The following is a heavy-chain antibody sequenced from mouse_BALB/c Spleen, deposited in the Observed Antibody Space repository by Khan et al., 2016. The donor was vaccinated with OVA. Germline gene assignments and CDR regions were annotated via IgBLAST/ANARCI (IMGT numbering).Heavy chain of an antibody. CDR2: IYPGNSEA. CDR1: GYSFTSYL. Sequence: VQLKESGTVLARPGSSVKMSCKTSGYSFTSYLIHWVKQRPGQGLEWIGDIYPGNSEATYNQKFKDQAKLTADTSASTAYLELSSLTNEDFAVYYCTRGGNSSFAYWGQGTLVTVSA. J-gene: IGHJ3*01. V-gene: IGHV1-5*01. D-gene: IGHD2-12*01. CDR3: TRGGNSSFAY.